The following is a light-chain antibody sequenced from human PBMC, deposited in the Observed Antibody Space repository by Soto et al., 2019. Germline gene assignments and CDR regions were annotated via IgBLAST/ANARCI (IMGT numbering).Light chain of an antibody. V-gene: IGLV2-23*02. CDR2: AVS. CDR3: CSYAGSSALV. J-gene: IGLJ3*02. Sequence: QSALTQPASVSGSPGQSITISCTGTSSDVGTYNLVSWYQQHPGKAPKLMIYAVSERPSGVSSRFSGSKSGNTASLTISGLQADDEADYYCCSYAGSSALVFGGGTKVTVL. CDR1: SSDVGTYNL.